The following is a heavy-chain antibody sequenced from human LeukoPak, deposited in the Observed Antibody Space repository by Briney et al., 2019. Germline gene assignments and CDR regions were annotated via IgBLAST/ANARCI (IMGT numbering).Heavy chain of an antibody. CDR1: GYMFDVFG. CDR2: IRVHNGDT. J-gene: IGHJ3*01. D-gene: IGHD2-15*01. V-gene: IGHV1-18*01. CDR3: ARDRYDRGVAFAF. Sequence: GASVKVTFKAAGYMFDVFGITWVRQAPGQGLEWMGSIRVHNGDTNYAQKFQGRLTMTTDTSATTAYMELRSLKSDDTAVYYCARDRYDRGVAFAFWGEASIVTVSS.